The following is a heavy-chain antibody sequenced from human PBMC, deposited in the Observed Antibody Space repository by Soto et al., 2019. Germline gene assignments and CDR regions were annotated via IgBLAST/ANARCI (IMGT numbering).Heavy chain of an antibody. Sequence: SGPTLVNPTQTLTLTCTFSGFSLSTSGVGVGWIRQPPGKALEWLALIYWDDDKRYSPSLKSRLTITKDTSKNQVVLTMTNMDPVDTATYYCAHRRTYYDSSGYYYESPFDYWGQGTLVTVS. CDR1: GFSLSTSGVG. CDR2: IYWDDDK. J-gene: IGHJ4*02. CDR3: AHRRTYYDSSGYYYESPFDY. V-gene: IGHV2-5*02. D-gene: IGHD3-22*01.